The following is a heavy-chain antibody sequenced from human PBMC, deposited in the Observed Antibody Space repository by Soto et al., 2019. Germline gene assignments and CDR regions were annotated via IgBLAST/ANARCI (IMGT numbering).Heavy chain of an antibody. CDR1: GYTFVDYA. CDR2: MNPNTGNI. V-gene: IGHV1-3*01. Sequence: QVQLVQSGAEVKRPGASVKISCRASGYTFVDYALNWVRQAPGQGLEWVGWMNPNTGNIKYSHNFKDRVSITRDRATCTAYMEVRGLRSEDTAVYFCTREAIVAENWFDPWGQGTLVTVSS. J-gene: IGHJ5*02. D-gene: IGHD2-21*01. CDR3: TREAIVAENWFDP.